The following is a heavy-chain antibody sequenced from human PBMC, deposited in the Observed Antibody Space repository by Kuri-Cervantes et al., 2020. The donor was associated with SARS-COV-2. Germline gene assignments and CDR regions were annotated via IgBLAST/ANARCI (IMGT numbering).Heavy chain of an antibody. CDR2: IGWNGANI. J-gene: IGHJ4*02. CDR3: VRGGPIFSYFDC. Sequence: GESLKISCAASGFSFDDYGMNWVRQAPGKGLEWVSGIGWNGANIAYGDSVKGRFTISRDNAKSFLFLQMDSLTAEDTAFYYCVRGGPIFSYFDCWGQGTLVTVSS. D-gene: IGHD3-3*01. CDR1: GFSFDDYG. V-gene: IGHV3-20*04.